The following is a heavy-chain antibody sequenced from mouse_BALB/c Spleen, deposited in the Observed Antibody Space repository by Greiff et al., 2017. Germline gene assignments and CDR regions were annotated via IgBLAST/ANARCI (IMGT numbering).Heavy chain of an antibody. J-gene: IGHJ4*01. D-gene: IGHD1-1*01. CDR2: ISSGGGST. V-gene: IGHV5-12-1*01. Sequence: EVQLVESGGGLVKPGGSLKLSCAASGFAFSSYDMSWVRQTPEKRLEWVAYISSGGGSTYYPDNVKGRFTISRDNAKNTLYLQMSSLKSEDTAMYYCESHYYGSSYAMDYWGQGTSVTVSS. CDR1: GFAFSSYD. CDR3: ESHYYGSSYAMDY.